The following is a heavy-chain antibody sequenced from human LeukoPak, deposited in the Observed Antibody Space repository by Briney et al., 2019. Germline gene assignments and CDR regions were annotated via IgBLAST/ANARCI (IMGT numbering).Heavy chain of an antibody. CDR2: ISYDGSNK. Sequence: GGSLRLSCAASGFTFSSYAMHWVRQAPGKGLEWVAVISYDGSNKYYADSVKRRFTISRDNSKNTLYLQMNSLRAEDTAVYYCARDPYYYGSGSRFDYWGQGTLVTVSS. V-gene: IGHV3-30*04. CDR3: ARDPYYYGSGSRFDY. D-gene: IGHD3-10*01. CDR1: GFTFSSYA. J-gene: IGHJ4*02.